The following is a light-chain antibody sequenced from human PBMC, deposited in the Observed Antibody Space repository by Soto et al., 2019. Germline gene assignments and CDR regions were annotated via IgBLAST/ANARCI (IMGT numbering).Light chain of an antibody. CDR2: SDN. V-gene: IGLV1-44*01. CDR3: AAWDDSLKGQV. Sequence: QSVLTQPPSASGTPGQRVTISCSGSRSNIGSNTVSWYQHLPGTAPKLLIYSDNQRPSGVPGRFYGSRSGTSASLAISGLQSDHEADYYCAAWDDSLKGQVFGTGTKVTVL. CDR1: RSNIGSNT. J-gene: IGLJ1*01.